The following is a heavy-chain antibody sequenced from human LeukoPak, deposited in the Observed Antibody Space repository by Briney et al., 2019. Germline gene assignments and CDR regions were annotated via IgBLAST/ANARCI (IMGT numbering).Heavy chain of an antibody. Sequence: PGGSLRLSCAASGFIFDIYTMNWVRQAPGKGLEWVSYISNTGNALNYADPVKGRFTISRDNAKNSLYLQINSLRAEDTAVYYCARPAPGSYSTFVYWGPGTLVTVSS. D-gene: IGHD6-13*01. J-gene: IGHJ4*02. CDR3: ARPAPGSYSTFVY. CDR2: ISNTGNAL. CDR1: GFIFDIYT. V-gene: IGHV3-48*01.